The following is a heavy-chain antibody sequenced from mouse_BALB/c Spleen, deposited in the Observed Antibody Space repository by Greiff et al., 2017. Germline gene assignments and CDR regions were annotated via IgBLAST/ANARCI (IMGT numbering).Heavy chain of an antibody. V-gene: IGHV1-80*01. D-gene: IGHD1-1*01. CDR2: IYPGDGDT. CDR3: ARGGLLRRLAMDY. J-gene: IGHJ4*01. CDR1: GYAFSSYW. Sequence: VKLMESGAELVRPGSSVKISCKASGYAFSSYWMNWVKQRPGQGLEWIGQIYPGDGDTNYNGKFKGKATLTADKSSSTAYMQLSSLTSEDSAVYFCARGGLLRRLAMDYWGQGTSVTVSS.